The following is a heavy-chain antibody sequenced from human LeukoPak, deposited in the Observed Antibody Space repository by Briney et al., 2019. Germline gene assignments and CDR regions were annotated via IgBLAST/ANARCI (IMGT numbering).Heavy chain of an antibody. V-gene: IGHV4-38-2*01. D-gene: IGHD1-1*01. CDR2: FYHSGST. Sequence: GSLRLSCAVSGFTFDDYAMHWVRQVPGKGLEWIGSFYHSGSTYYNPSLKSRVTISVDTSKNQFSLKLRSVTVADTAVYYCARQDSSTTAGDYWGQGTLVTVSS. J-gene: IGHJ4*02. CDR3: ARQDSSTTAGDY. CDR1: GFTFDDYA.